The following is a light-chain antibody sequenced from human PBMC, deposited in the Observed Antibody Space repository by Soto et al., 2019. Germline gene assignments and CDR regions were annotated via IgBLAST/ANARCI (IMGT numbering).Light chain of an antibody. CDR1: QIVSSNY. CDR3: QQYGDYNSPRYS. Sequence: EIVLTQSPGTLSLSPGDRVTLSCRASQIVSSNYFAWYQQKPGQPPRLLIYATSSRATVIPDRFSGSGSGTDFTLTISRLEPEDFAMYYCQQYGDYNSPRYSFGQGTRLEI. CDR2: ATS. V-gene: IGKV3-20*01. J-gene: IGKJ2*03.